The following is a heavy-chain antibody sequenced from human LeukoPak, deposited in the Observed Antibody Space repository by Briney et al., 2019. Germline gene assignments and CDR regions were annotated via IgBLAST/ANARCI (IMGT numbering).Heavy chain of an antibody. CDR3: ASAPRGGAFDY. CDR2: IYSGGST. J-gene: IGHJ4*02. V-gene: IGHV3-53*04. Sequence: SGGSLRLSCAASGFTVSSNYMSWVRQAPGKGLGWVSVIYSGGSTYYADSVKGRFTISRHNSKNTLYLQMNGLRAEDTAVYYCASAPRGGAFDYWGQGTLVTVSS. CDR1: GFTVSSNY. D-gene: IGHD3-16*01.